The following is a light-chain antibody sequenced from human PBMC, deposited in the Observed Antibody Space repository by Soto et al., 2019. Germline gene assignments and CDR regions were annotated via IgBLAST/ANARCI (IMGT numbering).Light chain of an antibody. J-gene: IGKJ1*01. CDR2: GAS. V-gene: IGKV3-15*01. CDR1: QSVNSN. CDR3: QQYFNWWT. Sequence: EVVMTQSPATLSVSLGERATLSCRASQSVNSNLAWYQQKPGQAPRLLVYGASTRATGIPARFSGSGFGSDFTLTINSLQSEDFAIYYCQQYFNWWTFGQGTKVEV.